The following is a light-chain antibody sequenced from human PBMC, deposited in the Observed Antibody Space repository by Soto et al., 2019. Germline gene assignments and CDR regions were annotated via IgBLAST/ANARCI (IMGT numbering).Light chain of an antibody. CDR1: QSISSSY. CDR3: QQYGTSPTYT. Sequence: EIVVTQSPGTLSLSPGERATLSCRASQSISSSYLAWYQQKPGQAHRLLIYAASSRATGIPDRFSGGGSGTDCTHTISRLEPEDFAVYYWQQYGTSPTYTFGQGTKRESK. CDR2: AAS. J-gene: IGKJ2*01. V-gene: IGKV3-20*01.